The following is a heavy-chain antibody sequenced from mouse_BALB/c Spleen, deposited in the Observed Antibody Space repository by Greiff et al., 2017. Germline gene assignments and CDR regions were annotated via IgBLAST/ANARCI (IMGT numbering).Heavy chain of an antibody. D-gene: IGHD2-4*01. CDR2: ISYSGST. Sequence: EVQLQQSVPGLVKPSQSLSLTCTVTGYSITSDYAWNWIRQFPGNKLEWMGYISYSGSTSYNPSLKSRISITRDTSKNQFFLQLNSVTTEDTATYYCAREKNDYDVRDAMDYWGQGTSVTVSS. CDR3: AREKNDYDVRDAMDY. J-gene: IGHJ4*01. V-gene: IGHV3-2*02. CDR1: GYSITSDYA.